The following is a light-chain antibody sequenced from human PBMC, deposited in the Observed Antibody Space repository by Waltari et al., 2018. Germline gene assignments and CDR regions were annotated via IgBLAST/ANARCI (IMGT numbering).Light chain of an antibody. CDR3: QVWDSTTYMV. V-gene: IGLV3-1*01. CDR1: RLAYKY. Sequence: SYEVTQSPSVSVSPGQTARITCSGNRLAYKYVCWYQQKPGQSPGLVIYQDRKRPSGIRERFSGSNYGDTDTLTISETQAVDEGDYYCQVWDSTTYMVFGGGTKLTVL. J-gene: IGLJ2*01. CDR2: QDR.